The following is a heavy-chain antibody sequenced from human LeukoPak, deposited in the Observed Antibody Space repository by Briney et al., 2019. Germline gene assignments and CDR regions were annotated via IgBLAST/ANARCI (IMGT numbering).Heavy chain of an antibody. Sequence: GGSLRLSCAASGFTFDDPAMHWVRQAPGKGLEWVSGISWDSGRIVYGDSVKGRFTISRDNAKNSLYLQMNSPRAEDMALYYCAKDSHSDIFGAFDIWGQGTMVTVSS. CDR2: ISWDSGRI. CDR1: GFTFDDPA. J-gene: IGHJ3*02. V-gene: IGHV3-9*03. CDR3: AKDSHSDIFGAFDI. D-gene: IGHD3-3*02.